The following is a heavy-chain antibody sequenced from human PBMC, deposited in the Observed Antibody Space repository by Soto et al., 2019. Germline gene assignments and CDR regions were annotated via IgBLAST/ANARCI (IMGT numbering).Heavy chain of an antibody. Sequence: QVQLQESGPRLVKPSETLSLTCTVSGDSIRNYYCSWIRQRPGKGLEWMGYIYYTGSTNDNPSLKSRVTITIDTSRNQFSLKLSSVTAADTAMYYCAGGHIDADAFDIWGQGTMVTVSS. CDR1: GDSIRNYY. V-gene: IGHV4-59*08. CDR3: AGGHIDADAFDI. CDR2: IYYTGST. J-gene: IGHJ3*02. D-gene: IGHD3-16*01.